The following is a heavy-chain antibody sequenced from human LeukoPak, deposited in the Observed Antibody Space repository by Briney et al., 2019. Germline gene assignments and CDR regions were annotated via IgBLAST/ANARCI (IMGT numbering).Heavy chain of an antibody. CDR2: ITSSSTYI. D-gene: IGHD6-13*01. CDR3: ARDGFPGGSSVGHPYYYYYMDV. Sequence: GGSLRLSCAASGFTFSSYNMNWVRQAPGKGLEWVSSITSSSTYIYYADSVKGRFTISRDNAKNSLYLQMNSLRAEDTAVYYCARDGFPGGSSVGHPYYYYYMDVWGKGTTVTVSS. J-gene: IGHJ6*03. CDR1: GFTFSSYN. V-gene: IGHV3-21*01.